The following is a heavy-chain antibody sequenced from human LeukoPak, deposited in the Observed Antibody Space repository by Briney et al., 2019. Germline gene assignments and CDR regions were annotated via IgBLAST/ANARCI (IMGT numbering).Heavy chain of an antibody. D-gene: IGHD2-8*01. CDR2: ISYDGSNK. CDR1: GFTFSSYA. J-gene: IGHJ4*02. V-gene: IGHV3-30*03. Sequence: GGSLRLSCAASGFTFSSYAMSWVRQAPGKGLEWVAVISYDGSNKYYADSVKGRFTISRDNSKNTLYLQMNSLRAEDTAVYYCARAAVYGPFDYWGQGTLVTVSS. CDR3: ARAAVYGPFDY.